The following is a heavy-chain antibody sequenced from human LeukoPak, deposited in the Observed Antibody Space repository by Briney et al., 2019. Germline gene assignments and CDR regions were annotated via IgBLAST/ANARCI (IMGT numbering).Heavy chain of an antibody. Sequence: SETLSLTCTVSGGSISSYYWTWIRQPAGKGLEWIGRIYTSGSTNYNPSLKSRATISVDKSKNQFSLKLSSVTAADTAVYYCATYKPGGWFDPWGQGTLVTVSS. CDR2: IYTSGST. V-gene: IGHV4-4*07. CDR3: ATYKPGGWFDP. CDR1: GGSISSYY. J-gene: IGHJ5*02. D-gene: IGHD3-16*01.